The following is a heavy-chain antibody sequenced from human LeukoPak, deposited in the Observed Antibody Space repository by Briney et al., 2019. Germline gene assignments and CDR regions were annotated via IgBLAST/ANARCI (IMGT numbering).Heavy chain of an antibody. CDR1: GFSFSSYG. V-gene: IGHV3-30*03. CDR2: ISYDGSNK. Sequence: GGSLRLSCAASGFSFSSYGMHWVRQAPGKGLEWVALISYDGSNKYYADSVKGRFTMSKDNSNNTLYLLVTSLRPDDTAVYHCARLRDMVRAGYNWLDPWGQGTLVTVSS. CDR3: ARLRDMVRAGYNWLDP. D-gene: IGHD3-10*01. J-gene: IGHJ5*02.